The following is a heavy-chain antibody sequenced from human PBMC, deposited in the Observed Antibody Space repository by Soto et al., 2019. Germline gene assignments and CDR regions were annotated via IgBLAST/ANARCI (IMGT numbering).Heavy chain of an antibody. CDR3: ARGRLGQLSLTSSFDY. D-gene: IGHD3-16*02. J-gene: IGHJ4*02. V-gene: IGHV4-31*03. CDR1: GGSISLGGYY. CDR2: IYYSGST. Sequence: QVQLQESGPGLVKPSQTLSLTCTVSGGSISLGGYYWSWIPQHPGKGLEWIGYIYYSGSTFYNPSLQSRVALSVDTSKNQFSLKLNSVTAADTAVYYCARGRLGQLSLTSSFDYWGQGTLVTVSS.